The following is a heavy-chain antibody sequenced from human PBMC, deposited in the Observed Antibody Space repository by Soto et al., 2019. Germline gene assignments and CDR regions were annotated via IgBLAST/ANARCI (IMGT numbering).Heavy chain of an antibody. V-gene: IGHV1-69*01. D-gene: IGHD3-10*01. Sequence: QVQVVQSGVEVRRPGSSVKVSCKASGDTFKNCVISWVRQAPGQGLEWMGGIIPLFGTTDFAQRFQGRLTITTDESTTTDYMELSRLRSEDPATYYCASELGFGNLSVVWGQGTMVIVSS. J-gene: IGHJ6*02. CDR1: GDTFKNCV. CDR2: IIPLFGTT. CDR3: ASELGFGNLSVV.